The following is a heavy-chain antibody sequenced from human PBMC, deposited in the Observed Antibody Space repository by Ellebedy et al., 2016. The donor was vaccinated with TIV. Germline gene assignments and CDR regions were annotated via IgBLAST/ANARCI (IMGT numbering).Heavy chain of an antibody. Sequence: LETLSLTCSVSGGSINSDYWSWIRQPPGKGLEWIGFISDSGFTNSNPSLKSRVSISVDMSKHQLSLRLSSVTAADTAFYYCARDVGEGYFDYWGQGILVTVSS. CDR2: ISDSGFT. V-gene: IGHV4-59*01. CDR1: GGSINSDY. D-gene: IGHD3-16*01. J-gene: IGHJ4*02. CDR3: ARDVGEGYFDY.